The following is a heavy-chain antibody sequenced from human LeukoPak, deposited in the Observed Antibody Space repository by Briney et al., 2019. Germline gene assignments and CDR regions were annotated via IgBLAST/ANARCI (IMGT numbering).Heavy chain of an antibody. CDR3: ARALPDASLDV. V-gene: IGHV4-34*01. CDR2: INHSGST. CDR1: GGSFSGYY. J-gene: IGHJ6*02. D-gene: IGHD2-2*01. Sequence: TSETLSLTCAVYGGSFSGYYWSWIRQPPGKGLEWIGEINHSGSTSYNPSLKSRVTISVDTSKNQFSLKLSSVTAADTAVYYCARALPDASLDVWGQGTTVTVSS.